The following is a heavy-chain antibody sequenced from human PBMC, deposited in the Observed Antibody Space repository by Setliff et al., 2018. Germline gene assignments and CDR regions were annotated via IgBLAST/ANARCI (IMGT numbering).Heavy chain of an antibody. CDR1: GFTFSSHW. Sequence: GGSLRLSCAASGFTFSSHWMHWVRQAPGKGLEWVSVIYSGGSTYYADSVKGRFTASRDNSRNTLYLQMNSLRSEDTAVYYCTKGGSWSDYWGQGALVTVSS. CDR3: TKGGSWSDY. CDR2: IYSGGST. J-gene: IGHJ4*02. V-gene: IGHV3-66*02. D-gene: IGHD6-13*01.